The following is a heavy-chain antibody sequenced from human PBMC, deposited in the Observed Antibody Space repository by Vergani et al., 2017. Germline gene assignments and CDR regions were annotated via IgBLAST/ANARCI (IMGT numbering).Heavy chain of an antibody. J-gene: IGHJ3*02. CDR2: IYYSGST. CDR1: GGSISSSSYY. CDR3: ATGYRITHFLPGAFDI. Sequence: QLQLQESGPGLVKPSETLSLTCTVSGGSISSSSYYWGWIRQPPGKGLEWIGSIYYSGSTYYNPSLKSRVTISVDTSKNQFSLKLSSVTAADTAVYYCATGYRITHFLPGAFDIWGQGTMVTVSS. D-gene: IGHD5-18*01. V-gene: IGHV4-39*07.